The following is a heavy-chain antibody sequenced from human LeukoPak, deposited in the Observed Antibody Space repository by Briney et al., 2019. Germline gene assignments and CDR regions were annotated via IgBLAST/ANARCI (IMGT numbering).Heavy chain of an antibody. CDR1: GGSISSYY. Sequence: KPSETLSLTCTVSGGSISSYYWSWIRQPPGKGLEWIGYIYYSGSTNYNPSLKSRVPISVDTSKNQFSLKLSSVTAADTAVYYCARVGPGGNSNYWGQGTLVTVSS. CDR3: ARVGPGGNSNY. D-gene: IGHD4-23*01. J-gene: IGHJ4*02. V-gene: IGHV4-59*01. CDR2: IYYSGST.